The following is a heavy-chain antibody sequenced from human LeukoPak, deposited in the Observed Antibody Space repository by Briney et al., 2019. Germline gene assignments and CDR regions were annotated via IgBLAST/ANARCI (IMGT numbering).Heavy chain of an antibody. D-gene: IGHD1-26*01. Sequence: GGSLRLSCTVSGFTVSSNSMSWVRQAPGKGLEWVSFIYSDNTHYADSVKGRFTISRDNSKNTLYLQMNSLRAEDTAVYYCARDFFGGSYSFFDYWGQGTLVTVSS. CDR2: IYSDNT. CDR3: ARDFFGGSYSFFDY. CDR1: GFTVSSNS. V-gene: IGHV3-66*03. J-gene: IGHJ4*02.